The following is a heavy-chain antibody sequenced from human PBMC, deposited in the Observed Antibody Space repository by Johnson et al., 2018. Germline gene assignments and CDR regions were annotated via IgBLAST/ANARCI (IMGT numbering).Heavy chain of an antibody. Sequence: VQLVQSGGGLVQPGRSLRLSCAASGFTFDDYAMHWVRQAPGKGLEWVSGISWNSGSIGYADSVKGRFTISRDNAKNSLYLQMNSLRAEDRALYYCAKDSIPGGNPVGGMDVWGQGTTGTVSS. CDR2: ISWNSGSI. CDR3: AKDSIPGGNPVGGMDV. CDR1: GFTFDDYA. V-gene: IGHV3-9*01. D-gene: IGHD4-23*01. J-gene: IGHJ6*02.